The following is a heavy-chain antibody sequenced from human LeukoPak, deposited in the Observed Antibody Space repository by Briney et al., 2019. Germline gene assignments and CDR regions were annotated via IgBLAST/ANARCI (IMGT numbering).Heavy chain of an antibody. CDR1: GGSFSGYY. J-gene: IGHJ4*02. D-gene: IGHD3-22*01. V-gene: IGHV4-34*01. CDR3: ARLGPAYYYDSSAYFDY. CDR2: INHSGST. Sequence: SETLSLTCAVYGGSFSGYYWSWIRQPPGKGLEWIGEINHSGSTNYNPSLKSRVTISVDTSKNQFSLKLTSVTAADTAVYYCARLGPAYYYDSSAYFDYWGQGTLVTVSS.